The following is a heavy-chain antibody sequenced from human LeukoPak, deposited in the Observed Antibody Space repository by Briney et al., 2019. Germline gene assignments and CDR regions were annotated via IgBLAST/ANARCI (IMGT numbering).Heavy chain of an antibody. D-gene: IGHD3-22*01. Sequence: GGSLRLSCAASGFTFSDYYMSWIRQAPGKALEWVSYISTGSIYTDYPDSVKGRFTISRDNAKNSLFLQMNSLRAEDTAVYYCARVASISMIFDYWGQGTLVTVSS. J-gene: IGHJ4*02. V-gene: IGHV3-11*06. CDR1: GFTFSDYY. CDR3: ARVASISMIFDY. CDR2: ISTGSIYT.